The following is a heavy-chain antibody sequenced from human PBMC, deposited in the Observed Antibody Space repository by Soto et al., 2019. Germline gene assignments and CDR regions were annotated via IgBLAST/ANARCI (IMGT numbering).Heavy chain of an antibody. Sequence: GESLKISCKGSGYSFTSYWISWVREMPGKGLEWMGRIDPSDSYTNYSPSFQGHVTISADKSISTAYLQWSSLKASDTAMYYCARRSYCSSTSCRESSYYYYGMDVWGQGTTVTVSS. J-gene: IGHJ6*02. CDR3: ARRSYCSSTSCRESSYYYYGMDV. CDR2: IDPSDSYT. V-gene: IGHV5-10-1*01. D-gene: IGHD2-2*01. CDR1: GYSFTSYW.